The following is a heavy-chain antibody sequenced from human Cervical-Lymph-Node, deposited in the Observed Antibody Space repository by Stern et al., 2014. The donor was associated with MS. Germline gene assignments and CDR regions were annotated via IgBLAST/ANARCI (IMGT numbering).Heavy chain of an antibody. CDR3: VKGAHYFDSGAYPY. CDR1: GFTFSSYA. Sequence: EVQLVESGGGLVQPGGSLRLSCAASGFTFSSYAMSWVRQAPGRGLDWVSSIMGSWSRPFYTDSVKGRFTIAKDSSNNTVYLHMNSLRTEDTAVYYCVKGAHYFDSGAYPYWGQGTVVTVSS. CDR2: IMGSWSRP. D-gene: IGHD3-22*01. J-gene: IGHJ4*02. V-gene: IGHV3-23*04.